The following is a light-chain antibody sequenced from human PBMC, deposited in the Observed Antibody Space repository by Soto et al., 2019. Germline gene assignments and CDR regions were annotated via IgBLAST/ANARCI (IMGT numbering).Light chain of an antibody. V-gene: IGLV2-23*02. CDR1: SSDVGTYTL. Sequence: QSALTQPASVSGSPGQSITISCTGTSSDVGTYTLVSWYQQHPGKAPKLVIYEVNKRPAGVSKRFSGSKSGDTASLTISGLQAEDEAAYYCSSYTSSNSWVFGGGTKLTVL. J-gene: IGLJ3*02. CDR2: EVN. CDR3: SSYTSSNSWV.